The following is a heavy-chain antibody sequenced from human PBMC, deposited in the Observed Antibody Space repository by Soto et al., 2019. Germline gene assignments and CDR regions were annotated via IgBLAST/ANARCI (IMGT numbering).Heavy chain of an antibody. CDR2: ISSSSSYI. J-gene: IGHJ3*02. CDR1: GFTFSSYS. CDR3: ARPIYSYGSDAFDI. Sequence: GGSLRLSCAASGFTFSSYSMNWVRQDPGKGLEWVSSISSSSSYIYYADSVKGRFTISRDNAKNSLYLQMNSLRAEDTAVYYCARPIYSYGSDAFDIWGQGTMVTVS. V-gene: IGHV3-21*01. D-gene: IGHD5-18*01.